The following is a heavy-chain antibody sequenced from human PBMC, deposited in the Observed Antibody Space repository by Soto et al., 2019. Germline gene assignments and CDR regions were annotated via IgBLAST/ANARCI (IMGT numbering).Heavy chain of an antibody. Sequence: QVQLQESGPGLVKPSETLSLTCTVSGGSISSYYWSWIRQPPGKGLEWIGYIYYSGSTNYNPSLQGRVTISVDTSKNQFALKLSSVTAADTAVYYCARGGQGPFDYWGQGTLVTVSS. J-gene: IGHJ4*02. CDR1: GGSISSYY. CDR3: ARGGQGPFDY. CDR2: IYYSGST. V-gene: IGHV4-59*01.